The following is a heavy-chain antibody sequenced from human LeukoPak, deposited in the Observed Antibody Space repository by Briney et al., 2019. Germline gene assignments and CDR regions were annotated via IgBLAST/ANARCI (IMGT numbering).Heavy chain of an antibody. J-gene: IGHJ4*02. CDR3: AKGGTLVG. CDR2: ISGSGGST. V-gene: IGHV3-23*01. D-gene: IGHD2-8*02. CDR1: GGSFSGYY. Sequence: ETLSLTCAVYGGSFSGYYWSWVRQAPGKGLEWVSAISGSGGSTYYADSVKGRFTISRDNSKNTLYLQMNSLRAEDTAVYYCAKGGTLVGWGQGTLVTVSS.